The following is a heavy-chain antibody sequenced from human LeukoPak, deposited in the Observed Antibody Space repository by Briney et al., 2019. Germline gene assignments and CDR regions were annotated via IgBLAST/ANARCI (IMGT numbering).Heavy chain of an antibody. V-gene: IGHV4-30-2*01. CDR3: ARVSPILGGMDV. Sequence: SQTLSLTCTVSGGSISSGDYYWSWIRQPPGKGLEWIGYIYHSGSTYYNPSLKSRVTISVDRSKNQFSLKLSSVTAADTAVYYCARVSPILGGMDVWGQGTTVTVSS. CDR2: IYHSGST. CDR1: GGSISSGDYY. J-gene: IGHJ6*02. D-gene: IGHD3-3*01.